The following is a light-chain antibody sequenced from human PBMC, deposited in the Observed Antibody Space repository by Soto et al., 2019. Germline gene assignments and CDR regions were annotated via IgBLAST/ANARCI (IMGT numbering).Light chain of an antibody. CDR2: DVS. J-gene: IGLJ2*01. CDR1: SSDVGGYNY. Sequence: QSVLTQPPSASGSPGQSVTISCTGTSSDVGGYNYVSWYQRHPGKAPKLMIYDVSKRPSGVPDRFSGSKSGNTASLTVSGLQAEDEADYYCSSYAGSNKGVFGGGTKLTVL. CDR3: SSYAGSNKGV. V-gene: IGLV2-8*01.